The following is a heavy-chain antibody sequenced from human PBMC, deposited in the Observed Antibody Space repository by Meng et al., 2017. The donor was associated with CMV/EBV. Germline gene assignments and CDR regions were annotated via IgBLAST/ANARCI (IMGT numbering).Heavy chain of an antibody. D-gene: IGHD5-18*01. CDR1: GDSVSSNSAA. V-gene: IGHV6-1*01. Sequence: SETLSLTCAISGDSVSSNSAAWNWIRQSPSRGLEWLGRTYYTSKWYNDYAVSVKSRITINPDTSKNQFSLQLNSVTPEDTAVYYCARDRPAMVYYYYGMDVWGQGTTVTVSS. CDR2: TYYTSKWYN. CDR3: ARDRPAMVYYYYGMDV. J-gene: IGHJ6*02.